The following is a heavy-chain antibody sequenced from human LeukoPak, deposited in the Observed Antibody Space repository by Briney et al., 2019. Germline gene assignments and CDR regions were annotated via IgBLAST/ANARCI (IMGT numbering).Heavy chain of an antibody. V-gene: IGHV3-23*03. D-gene: IGHD1-26*01. Sequence: GGSLRLSCAASGFTFSSYAMSWVRQAPGKGLEWVSVIYTGGSTYYADSVKGRFTISRDNSKNTLYLQMNSLRAEDTAVYYCAKTGSVGATTNFDYWGQGTLVTVSS. CDR3: AKTGSVGATTNFDY. CDR2: IYTGGST. J-gene: IGHJ4*02. CDR1: GFTFSSYA.